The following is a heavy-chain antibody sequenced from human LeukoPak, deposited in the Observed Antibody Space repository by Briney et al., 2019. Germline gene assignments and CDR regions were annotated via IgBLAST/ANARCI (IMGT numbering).Heavy chain of an antibody. Sequence: PSQTLSLTCTVSNGSISSGGYYWNWIRQHPGKGLEWLGYIYYSGSSYYNPSLRSRVSISVDTSKNQFSLKLSSVTAADTAVYYCARSGIAAAVGGEYFQHWGQGTLVTVSS. CDR1: NGSISSGGYY. CDR3: ARSGIAAAVGGEYFQH. J-gene: IGHJ1*01. CDR2: IYYSGSS. V-gene: IGHV4-31*03. D-gene: IGHD6-13*01.